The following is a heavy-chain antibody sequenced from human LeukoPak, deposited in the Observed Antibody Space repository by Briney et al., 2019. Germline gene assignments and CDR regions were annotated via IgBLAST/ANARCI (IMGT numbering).Heavy chain of an antibody. CDR3: ASVELATTYFDS. D-gene: IGHD5-24*01. CDR1: GGSFSGYY. J-gene: IGHJ4*02. V-gene: IGHV4-34*01. CDR2: INHSGST. Sequence: PSETLSLTCAVYGGSFSGYYWSWLRQPPGKGLEWIGEINHSGSTNYNPSLKSRVTISVDTSKIQLSLKLSSVTAADTAVYYCASVELATTYFDSWGQGTLVTVSS.